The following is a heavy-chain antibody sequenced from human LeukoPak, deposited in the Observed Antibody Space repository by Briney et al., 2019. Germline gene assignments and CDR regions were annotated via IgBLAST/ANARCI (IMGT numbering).Heavy chain of an antibody. Sequence: PGGSLRLSCAASGFTFSSYWMSWVRQAPGKGLEWVANIKQDGSEKYYVDSVKGRFTISRDNAKNSLYLQMNSLRAEDTAVYYCARGGYGGYDLSFDYWGQGTLVTVSS. D-gene: IGHD5-12*01. CDR2: IKQDGSEK. CDR3: ARGGYGGYDLSFDY. J-gene: IGHJ4*02. V-gene: IGHV3-7*01. CDR1: GFTFSSYW.